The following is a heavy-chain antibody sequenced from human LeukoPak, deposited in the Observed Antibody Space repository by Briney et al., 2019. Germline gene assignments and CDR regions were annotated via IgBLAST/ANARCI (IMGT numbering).Heavy chain of an antibody. Sequence: SVKVSCKASGGTFSSYAISWVRQAPGQGLEWMGGIIPIFGTANYAQKFQGRVTITTDESTSTAYMELSSLRSEDTAVYYCARVPSGRRTYYYDSSGYQFDYWGQGTLVTVSS. CDR2: IIPIFGTA. D-gene: IGHD3-22*01. V-gene: IGHV1-69*05. J-gene: IGHJ4*02. CDR3: ARVPSGRRTYYYDSSGYQFDY. CDR1: GGTFSSYA.